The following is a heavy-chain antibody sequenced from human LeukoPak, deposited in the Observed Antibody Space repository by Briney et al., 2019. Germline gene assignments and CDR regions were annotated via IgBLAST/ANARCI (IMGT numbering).Heavy chain of an antibody. CDR3: AKDSLRSVPAAGDY. Sequence: PGRSLRLSCAASGFTFSSYAMHWVRQAPGKGLEWVSAISGSGGSTYYADSVEGRFTISRDNSKNTLYLQMNSLRAEDTAVYYCAKDSLRSVPAAGDYWGQGTLVTVSS. D-gene: IGHD2-2*01. CDR2: ISGSGGST. J-gene: IGHJ4*02. CDR1: GFTFSSYA. V-gene: IGHV3-23*01.